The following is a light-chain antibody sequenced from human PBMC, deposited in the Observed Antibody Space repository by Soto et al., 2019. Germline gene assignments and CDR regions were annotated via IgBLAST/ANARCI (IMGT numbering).Light chain of an antibody. Sequence: EIVLTQSPGTLSLSPGERATLSCRASQSVSSSYLAWYQQKPGQAPRLLIYGASSRATGIPDRFSSSGSGTDFTLTISRLEPEDFAVYYWQQFGSSPPIFTFGPGTKVDIK. CDR2: GAS. CDR1: QSVSSSY. V-gene: IGKV3-20*01. CDR3: QQFGSSPPIFT. J-gene: IGKJ3*01.